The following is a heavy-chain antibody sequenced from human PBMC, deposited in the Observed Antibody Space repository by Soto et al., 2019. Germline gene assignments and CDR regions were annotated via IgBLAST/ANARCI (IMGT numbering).Heavy chain of an antibody. CDR3: ARGKGLSHNSYYYEYSDY. CDR1: GFTFSSYA. CDR2: ISYDGSNK. Sequence: QVQLVESGGGVVQPGRSLRLSCAASGFTFSSYAMHWVRQAPGKGLEWVAVISYDGSNKYYADSVKGRFTISRDNSQXTXCLQMNSLRAEDTAVYYCARGKGLSHNSYYYEYSDYWGQGTLVTVSS. V-gene: IGHV3-30-3*01. D-gene: IGHD3-22*01. J-gene: IGHJ4*02.